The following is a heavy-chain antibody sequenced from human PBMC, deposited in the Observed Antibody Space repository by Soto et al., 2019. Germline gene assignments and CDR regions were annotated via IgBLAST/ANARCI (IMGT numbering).Heavy chain of an antibody. J-gene: IGHJ4*02. CDR1: GGSISSGGYY. CDR2: IYYSGST. V-gene: IGHV4-31*03. CDR3: ARGAWLQSDPPYYFDY. Sequence: SETLSLTCTVSGGSISSGGYYWSWIRQHPGKGLEWIGYIYYSGSTYYNPSLKSRVTISVDTSKNQFSLKLSSVTAADTAVYYCARGAWLQSDPPYYFDYWGQGTLVTVSS. D-gene: IGHD5-12*01.